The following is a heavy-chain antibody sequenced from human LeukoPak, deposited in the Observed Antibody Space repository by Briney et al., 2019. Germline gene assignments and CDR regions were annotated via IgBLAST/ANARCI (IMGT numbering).Heavy chain of an antibody. Sequence: GSLRLSCAASGFTFSSNWMTWIRQPPGKGLEWIGYIYYSGNSNYNPSLKSRVTISVDTSKNQFSLKLSSVTAADTAVYYCAGLGASGNGYLSWFDPWGQGTLVTVSS. CDR3: AGLGASGNGYLSWFDP. CDR1: GFTFSSNW. CDR2: IYYSGNS. D-gene: IGHD3-22*01. V-gene: IGHV4-59*01. J-gene: IGHJ5*02.